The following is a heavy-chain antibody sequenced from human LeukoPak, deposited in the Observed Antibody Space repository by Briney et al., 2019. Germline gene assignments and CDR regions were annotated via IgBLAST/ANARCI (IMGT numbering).Heavy chain of an antibody. D-gene: IGHD2-15*01. CDR1: GFTFSTHD. Sequence: GGSLRLSCAASGFTFSTHDMHWVRQATGKGLEWVSAIGPTADTYYADSVRGRFTISRENAKNSLYLQMNNLRAGDTGVYYCARDACSAGRCYHDYWGQGTLVTVSS. V-gene: IGHV3-13*01. CDR2: IGPTADT. J-gene: IGHJ4*02. CDR3: ARDACSAGRCYHDY.